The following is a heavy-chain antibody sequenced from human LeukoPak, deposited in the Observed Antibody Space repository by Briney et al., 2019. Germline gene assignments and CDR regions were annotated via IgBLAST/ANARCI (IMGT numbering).Heavy chain of an antibody. J-gene: IGHJ4*02. V-gene: IGHV4-31*03. CDR3: ARGGRRDGYNYSY. Sequence: PSETRSLTCTVSGGSISSGGYYWSWIRQHPGKGLEWIGYIYYSGSTYYNPSLKSRVTISVDTSKNQFSLKLSSVTAADTAVYYCARGGRRDGYNYSYWGQGTLVTVSS. CDR2: IYYSGST. D-gene: IGHD5-24*01. CDR1: GGSISSGGYY.